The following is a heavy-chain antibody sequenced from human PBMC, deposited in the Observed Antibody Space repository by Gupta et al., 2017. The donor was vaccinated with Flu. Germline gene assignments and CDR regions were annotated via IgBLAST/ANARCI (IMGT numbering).Heavy chain of an antibody. CDR1: GGSFRINY. J-gene: IGHJ3*02. Sequence: QVQLQQWGAGLLKPSETLSLTCAVYGGSFRINYWSWIRQPPGKGLEWIGEINHIGITNYNPSLKNRITMSVDTSKNQFSLKLSSVTAADTAMYYCARAYSYDDNDYSPDAYDIWGRGTMVTVSS. CDR3: ARAYSYDDNDYSPDAYDI. CDR2: INHIGIT. D-gene: IGHD3-22*01. V-gene: IGHV4-34*01.